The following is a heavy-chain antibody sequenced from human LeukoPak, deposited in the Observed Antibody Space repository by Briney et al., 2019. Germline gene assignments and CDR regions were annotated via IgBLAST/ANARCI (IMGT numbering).Heavy chain of an antibody. V-gene: IGHV4-34*01. CDR2: INHSGST. Sequence: SETLSLTCAVYGGSFSGYYWSWIRQPPGKGLEWIGEINHSGSTNYNPSLKGRVTISVDTFKNQFSLKLSSVTAADTAVYYCARFTAAPYYYYYMDVWGKGTTVTVSS. J-gene: IGHJ6*03. D-gene: IGHD6-6*01. CDR1: GGSFSGYY. CDR3: ARFTAAPYYYYYMDV.